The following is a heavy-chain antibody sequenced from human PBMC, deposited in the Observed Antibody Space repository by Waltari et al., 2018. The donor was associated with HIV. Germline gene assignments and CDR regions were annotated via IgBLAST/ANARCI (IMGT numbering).Heavy chain of an antibody. Sequence: EVQLVESGGGFVQPGGSLRLSCAASGFTFSDHYMDWVRQAPGKGLEWVGRTRIKANSYTTEYAASVKGRFTISRDDSKNSLYLQMNSLKTEDTAVYYCARVYSSAWIYFDYWGQGTLVTVSS. CDR2: TRIKANSYTT. CDR1: GFTFSDHY. V-gene: IGHV3-72*01. D-gene: IGHD4-4*01. CDR3: ARVYSSAWIYFDY. J-gene: IGHJ4*02.